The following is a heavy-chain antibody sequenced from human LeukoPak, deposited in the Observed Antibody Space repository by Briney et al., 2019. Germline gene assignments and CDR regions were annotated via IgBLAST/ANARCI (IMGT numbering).Heavy chain of an antibody. J-gene: IGHJ6*02. CDR1: GFTFSDHF. CDR3: ARDRQPPVYNGLNV. Sequence: PGGSLRLSCAASGFTFSDHFMSWIRQAPGKGLEWISYISNTGSGIYYADSVKGRFTISRDNAKNSLDLQINSLRVEDTGVYYCARDRQPPVYNGLNVWGQGTTVTVSS. CDR2: ISNTGSGI. D-gene: IGHD2-2*02. V-gene: IGHV3-11*01.